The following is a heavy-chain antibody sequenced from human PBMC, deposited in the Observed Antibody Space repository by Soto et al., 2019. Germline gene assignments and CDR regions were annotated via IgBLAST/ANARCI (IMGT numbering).Heavy chain of an antibody. Sequence: PSETLSLTCTFSGFSISSSSYYWGWIRQPPGKGLEWIGSIYYSGSTYYNPSLKSRVTISVDTSKNQFSLKLSSVTAADTAVYYCASHGSGSYSHFDYWGQGTLVTVSS. D-gene: IGHD3-10*01. J-gene: IGHJ4*02. CDR2: IYYSGST. V-gene: IGHV4-39*01. CDR3: ASHGSGSYSHFDY. CDR1: GFSISSSSYY.